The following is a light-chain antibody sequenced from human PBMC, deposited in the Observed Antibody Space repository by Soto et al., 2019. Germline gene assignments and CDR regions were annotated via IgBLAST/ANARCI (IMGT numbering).Light chain of an antibody. CDR1: QRVDIY. Sequence: EIVLTQSPATLSLSPGERATLSCRTSQRVDIYLAWYQHKPGQAPRLLIYDASNRATGIPARFSGRGSDTDFTLTISSLAPEDSAVYYCQQRRRWPLTFGQGTRLEIK. CDR2: DAS. V-gene: IGKV3-11*01. J-gene: IGKJ5*01. CDR3: QQRRRWPLT.